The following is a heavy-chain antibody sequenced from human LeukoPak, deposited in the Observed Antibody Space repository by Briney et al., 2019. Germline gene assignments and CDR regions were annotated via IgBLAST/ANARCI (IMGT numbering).Heavy chain of an antibody. Sequence: PSETLSLTCAVSGGSISSGGYSWSWIRQPPGKGLEWIGYIYHSGSTYYNPSLKSRVTISVDRSKNQFSLKLSSVTAADTAVYYCARERVGTTSLAFDIGAKGKMVPVSS. J-gene: IGHJ3*02. CDR3: ARERVGTTSLAFDI. D-gene: IGHD1-7*01. CDR1: GGSISSGGYS. V-gene: IGHV4-30-2*01. CDR2: IYHSGST.